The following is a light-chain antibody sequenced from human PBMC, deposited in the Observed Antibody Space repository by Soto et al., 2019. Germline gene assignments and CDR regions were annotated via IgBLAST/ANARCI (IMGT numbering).Light chain of an antibody. CDR2: GAS. J-gene: IGKJ1*01. Sequence: EVVLTQSPGTLSLSPGERATLSCRASQSVNNGYLAWYQQKPGQAPRLLIYGASARATGIPDRFSGSGSGADLTLTISRLEPEDFAVYHCQQSGSSPRTFGQGTKVEIK. CDR1: QSVNNGY. V-gene: IGKV3-20*01. CDR3: QQSGSSPRT.